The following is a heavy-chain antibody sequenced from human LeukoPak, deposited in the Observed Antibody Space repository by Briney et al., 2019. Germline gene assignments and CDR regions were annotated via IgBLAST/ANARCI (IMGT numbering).Heavy chain of an antibody. D-gene: IGHD6-13*01. CDR3: ARAGQQQLVDY. J-gene: IGHJ4*02. Sequence: SESLSLTCTVSGGSISSYYWSWIRQPPGKGLEWNGYIYYSGSTNYNPSLKSRVTISVDTSKNQFSLKLSSVTAADTAVYYCARAGQQQLVDYWGQGTLVTVSS. V-gene: IGHV4-59*01. CDR2: IYYSGST. CDR1: GGSISSYY.